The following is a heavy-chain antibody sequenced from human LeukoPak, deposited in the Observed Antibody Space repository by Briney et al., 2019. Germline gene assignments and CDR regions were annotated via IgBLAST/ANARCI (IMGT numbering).Heavy chain of an antibody. CDR1: GYTFSSYG. CDR3: ATDLAAGYSSSWYSVG. Sequence: ASVKVSCKASGYTFSSYGISWVRQAPGQGLEWMGWISAYNGNTKYAQKLQGRVTMTEDTSTDTAYMELSSLRSEDTAVYYCATDLAAGYSSSWYSVGWGQGTLVTVSS. V-gene: IGHV1-18*01. CDR2: ISAYNGNT. D-gene: IGHD6-13*01. J-gene: IGHJ4*02.